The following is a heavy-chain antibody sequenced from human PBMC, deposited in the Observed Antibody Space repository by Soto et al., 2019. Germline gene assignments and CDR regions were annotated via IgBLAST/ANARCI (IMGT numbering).Heavy chain of an antibody. CDR3: ASHCHGSGLDV. CDR2: INHSGST. CDR1: GVSFIGYY. D-gene: IGHD3-10*01. Sequence: SETLSLTCAVYGVSFIGYYWSWIRQPPGKGLEWIGEINHSGSTNYNPSLKSRVTISVDTSKNQFSLKLSSVTAADTAVYYCASHCHGSGLDVSGQRTWVTVSS. J-gene: IGHJ6*02. V-gene: IGHV4-34*01.